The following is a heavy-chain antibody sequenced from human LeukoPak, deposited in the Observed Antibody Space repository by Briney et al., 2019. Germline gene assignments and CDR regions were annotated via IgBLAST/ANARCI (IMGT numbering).Heavy chain of an antibody. CDR1: GFTFDDYG. V-gene: IGHV3-20*04. J-gene: IGHJ6*03. CDR3: ARRGFELRFLEWPYYYYYMDV. D-gene: IGHD3-3*01. Sequence: PGGSLRLSCAASGFTFDDYGMSWVRQAPGKGLEWVSGINWNGGSTGYADSVKGRFTISRDNAKNSLYLQMNSLRAEDTALYYCARRGFELRFLEWPYYYYYMDVWGKGTTVTVSS. CDR2: INWNGGST.